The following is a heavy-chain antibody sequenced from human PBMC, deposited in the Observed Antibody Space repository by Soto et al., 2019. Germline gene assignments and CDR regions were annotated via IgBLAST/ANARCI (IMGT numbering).Heavy chain of an antibody. CDR2: IYYSGST. D-gene: IGHD3-22*01. J-gene: IGHJ6*01. CDR3: AREGYSSGYYYYYGMDV. CDR1: GGSISSCY. V-gene: IGHV4-59*01. Sequence: SETLSLTCTGSGGSISSCYWSWIRQPPGKGLEWIGYIYYSGSTNYNPSLKSRVTISVDTSKNQFSLKLSSVTAADTAVYYCAREGYSSGYYYYYGMDVWGQGTTVIVSS.